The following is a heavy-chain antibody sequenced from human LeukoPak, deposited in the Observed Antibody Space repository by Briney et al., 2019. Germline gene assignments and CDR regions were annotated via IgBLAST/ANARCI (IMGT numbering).Heavy chain of an antibody. V-gene: IGHV3-30*18. J-gene: IGHJ4*02. CDR3: AKDGPIDY. CDR2: ISYDGSNK. Sequence: GGSLRLSCAASGFTFSSHGMYWVRQAPGKGLEWVAVISYDGSNKDYGDSVKGRFTIPRDNSKNTLYLQMNSLRTEDTAIYYCAKDGPIDYWGQGTLVIVSS. CDR1: GFTFSSHG.